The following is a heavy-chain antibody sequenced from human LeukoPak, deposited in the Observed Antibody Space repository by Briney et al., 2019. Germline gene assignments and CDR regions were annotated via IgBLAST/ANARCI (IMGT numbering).Heavy chain of an antibody. CDR1: GFIFSNAW. Sequence: PGGSLRLSCAASGFIFSNAWMSWVRQAPGKGLEWVGRIRTKTEGGTTEYGAPAKGRFTISRDDSKNTLDLQMNSLKTEDTAVYYCTTDLGGPDYWGQGTLDTVSS. J-gene: IGHJ4*02. V-gene: IGHV3-15*01. CDR3: TTDLGGPDY. D-gene: IGHD6-25*01. CDR2: IRTKTEGGTT.